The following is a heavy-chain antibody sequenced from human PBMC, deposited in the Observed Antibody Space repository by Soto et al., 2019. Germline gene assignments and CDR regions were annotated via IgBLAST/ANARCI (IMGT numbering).Heavy chain of an antibody. V-gene: IGHV1-69*06. CDR3: ARDGWEDIVVVQADIPRYGMDV. CDR1: GGTFSSYA. D-gene: IGHD2-2*02. CDR2: IIPIFGTA. Sequence: SVKVSCKASGGTFSSYAISWVRQAPGQGLEWMGGIIPIFGTANYAQKFQGRVTITADKSTSTAYMELSSLRSEDTAVYYCARDGWEDIVVVQADIPRYGMDVWGQGTTVTVYS. J-gene: IGHJ6*02.